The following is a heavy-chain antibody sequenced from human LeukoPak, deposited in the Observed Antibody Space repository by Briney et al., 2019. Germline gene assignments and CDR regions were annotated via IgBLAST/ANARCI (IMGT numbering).Heavy chain of an antibody. Sequence: SETLSLTCIVSGGSITSSSYYWGWIRQPPGKGLEWIGTIYYSGSTYYNPSLKSRVTISVDTSKNQFSLKLSSVTAADTAVYYCARHDYIWGSYRRFDPWGQGTLVTVSS. CDR3: ARHDYIWGSYRRFDP. J-gene: IGHJ5*02. V-gene: IGHV4-39*01. CDR1: GGSITSSSYY. D-gene: IGHD3-16*02. CDR2: IYYSGST.